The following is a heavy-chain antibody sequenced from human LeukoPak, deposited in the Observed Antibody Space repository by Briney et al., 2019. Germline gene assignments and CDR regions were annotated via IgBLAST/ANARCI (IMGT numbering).Heavy chain of an antibody. CDR3: ARGSRKYSSSWYTDY. V-gene: IGHV1-69*13. D-gene: IGHD6-13*01. CDR1: GGTFSSYA. Sequence: ASVKVSCKASGGTFSSYAISWVRQAPGQGLEWMGGIIPIFGTANYAQKFQGRVTITADESTSTAYMELSSLRSEDTAVYYCARGSRKYSSSWYTDYWGQGTLVTVSS. J-gene: IGHJ4*02. CDR2: IIPIFGTA.